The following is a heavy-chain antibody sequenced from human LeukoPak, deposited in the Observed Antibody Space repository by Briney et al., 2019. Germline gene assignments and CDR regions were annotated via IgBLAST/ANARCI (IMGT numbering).Heavy chain of an antibody. CDR1: GYTFTSYY. CDR2: INPSGGST. V-gene: IGHV1-46*01. Sequence: ASVKVSCKASGYTFTSYYMHWVRQAPGQGPEWMGIINPSGGSTSYAQKFQGRVTMTTDTSTSTAYMELRSLRSDDTAVYYCARDLGARHYFDYWGQGTLVTVSS. D-gene: IGHD4/OR15-4a*01. J-gene: IGHJ4*02. CDR3: ARDLGARHYFDY.